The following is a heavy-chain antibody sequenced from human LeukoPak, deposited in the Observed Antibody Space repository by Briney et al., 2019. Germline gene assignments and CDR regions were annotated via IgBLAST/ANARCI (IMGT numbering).Heavy chain of an antibody. CDR1: GYTLTSYG. CDR2: ISAYNGNT. V-gene: IGHV1-18*01. D-gene: IGHD2-2*01. Sequence: ASVKVSCKASGYTLTSYGISWVRQAPGQGLEWMGWISAYNGNTNYAQKLQGRVTMTTDTSTSTAYMELRSLRSDDTAVYYCARGGPYCSSTSCYEPSFDYWGQGTLVTVSS. CDR3: ARGGPYCSSTSCYEPSFDY. J-gene: IGHJ4*02.